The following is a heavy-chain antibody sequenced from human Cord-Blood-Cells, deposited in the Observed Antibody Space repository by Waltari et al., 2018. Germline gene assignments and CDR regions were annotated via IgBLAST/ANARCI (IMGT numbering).Heavy chain of an antibody. CDR3: ARVEPYYDFWSGYAAFDI. J-gene: IGHJ3*02. CDR1: GYTFTGYY. D-gene: IGHD3-3*01. Sequence: QVQLVQSGAEVKKPGASVKVSCKASGYTFTGYYMHWVRQAPGQGLEWMGGINPNSGGTNYAQKFQGRVTMTRDTSISTAYMELSRLRSDDTAVYYCARVEPYYDFWSGYAAFDIWGQGTMVTVSS. V-gene: IGHV1-2*02. CDR2: INPNSGGT.